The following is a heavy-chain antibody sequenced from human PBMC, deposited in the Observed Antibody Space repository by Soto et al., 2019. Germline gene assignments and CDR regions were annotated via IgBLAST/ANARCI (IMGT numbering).Heavy chain of an antibody. CDR1: GGSFSGYY. CDR2: INHSGST. Sequence: PSETLSLTCAVYGGSFSGYYWSWIRQPPGKGLEWIGEINHSGSTNYNPSLKSRVTISVDTSKNQFSLKLSSVTAADTAVYYCARVWRSSGYSGAWGKRTLVTLSS. D-gene: IGHD3-22*01. CDR3: ARVWRSSGYSGA. J-gene: IGHJ4*02. V-gene: IGHV4-34*01.